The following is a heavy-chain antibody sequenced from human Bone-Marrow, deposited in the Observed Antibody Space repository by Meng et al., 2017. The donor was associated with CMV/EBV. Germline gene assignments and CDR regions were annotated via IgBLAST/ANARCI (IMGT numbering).Heavy chain of an antibody. CDR2: IIPIFGTA. J-gene: IGHJ5*02. CDR3: ASGGGYQLPHNWFDP. V-gene: IGHV1-69*05. Sequence: SVKVSCKASGGTFSSYAISWVRQAPGQGLEWMGGIIPIFGTANYAQKFQGSVTITTDESTSTAYMELSSLRSEDTAVYYCASGGGYQLPHNWFDPWGQGTLVTVSS. CDR1: GGTFSSYA. D-gene: IGHD2-2*01.